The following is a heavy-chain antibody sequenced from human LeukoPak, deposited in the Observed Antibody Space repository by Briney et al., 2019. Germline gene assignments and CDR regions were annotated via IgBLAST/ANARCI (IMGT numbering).Heavy chain of an antibody. J-gene: IGHJ4*02. CDR1: GFTFSTYA. V-gene: IGHV3-15*01. D-gene: IGHD3-22*01. CDR3: TTQIITMIVDDY. CDR2: IKSKTDGGTT. Sequence: GGSLRLSCAASGFTFSTYAMSWVRQAPGKGLEWVGRIKSKTDGGTTDYAAPVKGRFTISRDDSKNTLYLQVNSLKTEDTAVYYCTTQIITMIVDDYWGQGTLVTVSS.